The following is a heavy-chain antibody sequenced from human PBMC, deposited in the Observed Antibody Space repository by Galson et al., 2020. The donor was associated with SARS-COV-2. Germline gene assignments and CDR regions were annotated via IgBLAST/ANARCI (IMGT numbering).Heavy chain of an antibody. V-gene: IGHV4-39*01. CDR2: IYNSGST. J-gene: IGHJ4*02. CDR3: ARHGVTVVRGVITHRCPFDS. D-gene: IGHD3-10*01. CDR1: GGSISSNNYY. Sequence: SETLSLTCTVSGGSISSNNYYWDWVRQPPGNGLEGIGGIYNSGSTYYNPSLKSRVTISVDTTKNQFSLKLSSVTAAATAVYYCARHGVTVVRGVITHRCPFDSWGQGTLVAVSS.